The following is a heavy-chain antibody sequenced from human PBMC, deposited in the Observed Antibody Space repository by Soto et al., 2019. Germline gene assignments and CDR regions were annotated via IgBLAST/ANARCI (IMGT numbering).Heavy chain of an antibody. Sequence: GGSLRLSCAASGFTFSDYWMAWVRQAPGKGLEWVANIKEDANEKYYIDSVKGRFTISRDNSKNSLYLQMNSLRTEDTALYYCAKDHSMGAAYYYGMDVWGQGTTVTV. CDR3: AKDHSMGAAYYYGMDV. D-gene: IGHD1-26*01. CDR1: GFTFSDYW. CDR2: IKEDANEK. V-gene: IGHV3-7*03. J-gene: IGHJ6*02.